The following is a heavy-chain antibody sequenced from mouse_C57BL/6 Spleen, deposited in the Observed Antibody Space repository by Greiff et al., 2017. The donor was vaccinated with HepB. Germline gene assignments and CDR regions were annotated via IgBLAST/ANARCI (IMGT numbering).Heavy chain of an antibody. CDR3: TRWDYDGYY. CDR2: IDPETGGT. Sequence: VQLQESGAELVRPGASVTKASGYTFTDYEMHWVKQTPVHGLEWIGAIDPETGGTAYNQKFKGKAILTADKSSSTAYMELRSLTSEDSAVYYCTRWDYDGYYWGQGTTLTVSS. D-gene: IGHD2-3*01. J-gene: IGHJ2*01. CDR1: GYTFTDYE. V-gene: IGHV1-15*01.